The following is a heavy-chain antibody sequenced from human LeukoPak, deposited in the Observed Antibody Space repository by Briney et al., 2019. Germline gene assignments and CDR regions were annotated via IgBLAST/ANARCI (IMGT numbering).Heavy chain of an antibody. V-gene: IGHV4-31*03. D-gene: IGHD4-17*01. Sequence: PSETLSLTCTVSGGSISSGGYYWSWIRQHPGKGLEWIAYIYYSGSTYYNPSLKSRVTISVDTSKNQFSLKLSSVTAADTAVYYCARGTPYGDYFDYWGQGTLVTVSS. CDR2: IYYSGST. J-gene: IGHJ4*02. CDR3: ARGTPYGDYFDY. CDR1: GGSISSGGYY.